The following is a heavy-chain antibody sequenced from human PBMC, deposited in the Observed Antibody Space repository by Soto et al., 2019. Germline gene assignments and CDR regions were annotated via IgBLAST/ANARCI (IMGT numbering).Heavy chain of an antibody. V-gene: IGHV3-9*01. CDR3: AKDRAGGSYYYYGMDV. J-gene: IGHJ6*02. D-gene: IGHD6-13*01. CDR2: ISWNSGSI. Sequence: DVQLVESGGGLVQPGRSLRLSCAASGFTFDDYAMHWVRQAPGKGLEWVSGISWNSGSIGYADSVKGRFTISRDNAKNSLYLQMNSLRAEDTALYYCAKDRAGGSYYYYGMDVWGQGTTVTVSS. CDR1: GFTFDDYA.